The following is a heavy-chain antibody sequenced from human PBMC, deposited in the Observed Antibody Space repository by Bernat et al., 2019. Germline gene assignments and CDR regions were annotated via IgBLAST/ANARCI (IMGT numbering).Heavy chain of an antibody. V-gene: IGHV3-64D*06. CDR2: IINNGGNT. Sequence: EVQLVESGGGLVQPGGSLRLSCSASGFSFSIYAMHWVRQAPGKGLEYVSAIINNGGNTYYADSVKGRFTISRDNSKNTLYLQMTSLRAEDTAVYYCVKAGKKGCGVGTCYYDYWGQGTLVTVSS. J-gene: IGHJ4*02. CDR3: VKAGKKGCGVGTCYYDY. CDR1: GFSFSIYA. D-gene: IGHD2-15*01.